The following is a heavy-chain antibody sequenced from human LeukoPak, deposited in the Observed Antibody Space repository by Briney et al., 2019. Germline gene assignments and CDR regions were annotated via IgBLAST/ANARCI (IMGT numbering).Heavy chain of an antibody. Sequence: SETLSLTCSVSGGSISSSDYYWGWIRQPPGKGLEWIGSIYYSGSTYYNPSLKSRVTISVDTSKNQFSLNLRSVTAADTAVYYCARHVEGFDPWGQGTLVTVSS. CDR2: IYYSGST. V-gene: IGHV4-39*07. J-gene: IGHJ5*02. CDR3: ARHVEGFDP. CDR1: GGSISSSDYY.